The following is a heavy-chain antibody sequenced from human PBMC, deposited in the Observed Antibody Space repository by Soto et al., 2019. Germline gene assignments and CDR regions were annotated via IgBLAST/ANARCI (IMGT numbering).Heavy chain of an antibody. D-gene: IGHD3-9*01. CDR3: ARQGGYYDILTGPSQLVFDF. V-gene: IGHV4-59*01. CDR2: IYYSGST. J-gene: IGHJ3*01. CDR1: GGSISSYY. Sequence: SETLSLTCTVSGGSISSYYWSWIRQPPGKGLDWIGYIYYSGSTNYNPSLKSRVTISVGTSKNQFSLKLSSVTAADTAVYYCARQGGYYDILTGPSQLVFDFRGQRSSVTVSS.